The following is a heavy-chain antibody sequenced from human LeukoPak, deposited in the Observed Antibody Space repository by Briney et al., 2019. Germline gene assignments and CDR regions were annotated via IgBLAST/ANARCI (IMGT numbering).Heavy chain of an antibody. V-gene: IGHV1-8*01. CDR2: MNPNSGNT. Sequence: ASVTVSFKASGYTFTKYDINWVRQAAGQGREGMGWMNPNSGNTGYAQKFQRRVTMTRNTSLSTAYMELSSLRSEDTAVYYCASVRPYYYDSSGYRLGMDVWGQGTTVTVS. D-gene: IGHD3-22*01. CDR3: ASVRPYYYDSSGYRLGMDV. CDR1: GYTFTKYD. J-gene: IGHJ6*02.